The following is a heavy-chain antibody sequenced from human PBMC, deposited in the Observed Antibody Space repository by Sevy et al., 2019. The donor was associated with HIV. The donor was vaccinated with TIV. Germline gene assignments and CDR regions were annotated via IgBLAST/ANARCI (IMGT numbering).Heavy chain of an antibody. CDR2: INESGIT. CDR1: DGSFSGYY. D-gene: IGHD2-2*01. Sequence: SDTLSLTCAVHDGSFSGYYWNWIRQLPGKGLEWIGEINESGITYYNPSLKSRVTISVDTSKKQFSLKLNSVTAVDSAVYFCARSPPVVVVPGAPSWFDPWGQGTLVTVSS. V-gene: IGHV4-34*01. J-gene: IGHJ5*02. CDR3: ARSPPVVVVPGAPSWFDP.